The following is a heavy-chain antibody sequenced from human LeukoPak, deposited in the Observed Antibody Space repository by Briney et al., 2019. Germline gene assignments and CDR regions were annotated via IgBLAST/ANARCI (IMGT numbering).Heavy chain of an antibody. J-gene: IGHJ3*02. D-gene: IGHD3-3*01. CDR1: GFTFSSYA. Sequence: GGSLRLSCAASGFTFSSYAMSRVRQAPGKGLEWVSAISGSGGSTYYADSVKGRFTISRDNSKNTLYLQMNNMRTEDTAVYYCAREALEWSPPDIWGQGTTVTVSS. CDR2: ISGSGGST. CDR3: AREALEWSPPDI. V-gene: IGHV3-23*01.